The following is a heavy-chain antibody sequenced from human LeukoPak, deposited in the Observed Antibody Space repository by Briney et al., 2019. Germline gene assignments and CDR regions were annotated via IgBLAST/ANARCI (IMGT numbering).Heavy chain of an antibody. V-gene: IGHV4-59*08. CDR1: GGSISSYF. CDR2: IYYSGST. D-gene: IGHD3-22*01. J-gene: IGHJ5*02. CDR3: ARQVTMIVVVMRFDP. Sequence: SETLSLTCTVSGGSISSYFWTWIRQPPGKGLEWIGYIYYSGSTNYNPSLKSRVTISVDTSKNQFSLKLSSVTAADTAVYYCARQVTMIVVVMRFDPWGQGTLVTVSS.